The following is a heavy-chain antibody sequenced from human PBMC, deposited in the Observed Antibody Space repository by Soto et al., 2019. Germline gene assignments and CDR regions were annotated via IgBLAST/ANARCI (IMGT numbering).Heavy chain of an antibody. CDR3: ARSSRSYFDY. V-gene: IGHV4-31*01. J-gene: IGHJ4*02. CDR1: GGSISRSGYF. CDR2: IYDSGST. Sequence: QVQLQESGPGLVKPSQTLSLTCTVSGGSISRSGYFWSWIRQHPGKGLEWIGYIYDSGSTYYNPSLKSLVSLSVDTSKNQFSLNLTSVTAADTAMYYCARSSRSYFDYWGQGTLVTVSS.